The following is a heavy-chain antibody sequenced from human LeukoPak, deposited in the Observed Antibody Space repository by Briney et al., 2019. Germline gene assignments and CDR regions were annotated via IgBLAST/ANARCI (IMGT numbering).Heavy chain of an antibody. V-gene: IGHV5-51*01. CDR1: GYSFTSYW. J-gene: IGHJ4*02. CDR3: ARRVTDYQYCSGGSCESFDY. CDR2: IYPGDSDT. Sequence: GESLKISCKGSGYSFTSYWIGWVRQMPGKGLEWMGIIYPGDSDTRYSPSFQGQVTISADKSISTAYLQWSSLKASDTAMYYCARRVTDYQYCSGGSCESFDYWGQGTLVTVSS. D-gene: IGHD2-15*01.